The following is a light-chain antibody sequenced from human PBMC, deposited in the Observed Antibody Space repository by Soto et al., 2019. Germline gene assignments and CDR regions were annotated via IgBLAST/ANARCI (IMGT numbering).Light chain of an antibody. Sequence: QSVLAQPPSVSEAPGQRVTISCTGSSSNIGAGYDAHWFQQVPGTAPKLLIYGSTHRPSGVPDRFSVSNSATSASLSLTGLQAEDEADYYCQSYDSSLGGNYVFGTGTK. CDR3: QSYDSSLGGNYV. CDR2: GST. V-gene: IGLV1-40*01. CDR1: SSNIGAGYD. J-gene: IGLJ1*01.